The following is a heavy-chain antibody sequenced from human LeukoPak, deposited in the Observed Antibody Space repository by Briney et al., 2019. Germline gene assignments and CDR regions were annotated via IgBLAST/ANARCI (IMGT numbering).Heavy chain of an antibody. CDR1: GGSISSGGCY. Sequence: SQTLSLTCTVSGGSISSGGCYWSWIRQHPGKGLEWIGYIYHSGSTYYNPSLKSRVTISVDRSKNQFSLKLSSVTAADTAVYYCASLYYYDSSGPNWFDPWGPGTLVTVSS. CDR2: IYHSGST. D-gene: IGHD3-22*01. V-gene: IGHV4-30-2*01. J-gene: IGHJ5*02. CDR3: ASLYYYDSSGPNWFDP.